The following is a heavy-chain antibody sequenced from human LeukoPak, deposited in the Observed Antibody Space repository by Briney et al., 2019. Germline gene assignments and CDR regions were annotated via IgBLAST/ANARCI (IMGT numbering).Heavy chain of an antibody. Sequence: SVKVSCKASGGTFSSYAIGWVRQAPGQGLEWMGGIIPIFGTANYAQKFQGRVTITADESTSTAYMELSSLRSEDTAVYYCATLVPAARWFDPWGQGTLVTVSS. V-gene: IGHV1-69*01. J-gene: IGHJ5*02. D-gene: IGHD2-2*01. CDR3: ATLVPAARWFDP. CDR1: GGTFSSYA. CDR2: IIPIFGTA.